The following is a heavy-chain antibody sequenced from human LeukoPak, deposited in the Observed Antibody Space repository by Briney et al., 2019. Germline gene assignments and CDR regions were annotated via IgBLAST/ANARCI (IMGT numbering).Heavy chain of an antibody. CDR2: IYYSGST. Sequence: KASETLSPTCDVSGGSIDSTNWWNWVRQPPGKGLEWIGSIYYSGSTYYNPSLKSRVTISVDTSKNQFSLKLSSVTAADTAVYYCARHEWLLSLDWFDPWGQGTLVTVSS. CDR1: GGSIDSTNW. J-gene: IGHJ5*02. CDR3: ARHEWLLSLDWFDP. D-gene: IGHD3-3*01. V-gene: IGHV4-39*01.